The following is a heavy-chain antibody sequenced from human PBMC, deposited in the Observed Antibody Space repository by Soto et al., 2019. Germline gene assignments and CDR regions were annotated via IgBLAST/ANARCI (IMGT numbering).Heavy chain of an antibody. J-gene: IGHJ6*02. CDR1: GGSISSGGYS. CDR3: ARVPDV. Sequence: QLQLQESGSGLVKPSQTLSLTCAVSGGSISSGGYSWSWTRQTTGKDLEWIGYIYHSGSTYYNPSLKSRVTITVDRSKNQFALKLSSVTAADTAVYYCARVPDVWGQGTTVTVSS. V-gene: IGHV4-30-2*01. CDR2: IYHSGST.